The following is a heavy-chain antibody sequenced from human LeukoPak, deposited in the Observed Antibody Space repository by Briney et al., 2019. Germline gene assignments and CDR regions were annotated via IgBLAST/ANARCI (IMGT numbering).Heavy chain of an antibody. D-gene: IGHD3-22*01. CDR3: AGCSSGYYSPDAFDI. CDR1: GFTFSDYY. V-gene: IGHV3-11*04. J-gene: IGHJ3*02. Sequence: GGSLRLSCAASGFTFSDYYMSWIRQAPGKGLEWVSYISSSGSTIYYADSVKGRFTISRDNAKNSLYLQMNSLRAEDTAVYYCAGCSSGYYSPDAFDIWGQGTMVTVSS. CDR2: ISSSGSTI.